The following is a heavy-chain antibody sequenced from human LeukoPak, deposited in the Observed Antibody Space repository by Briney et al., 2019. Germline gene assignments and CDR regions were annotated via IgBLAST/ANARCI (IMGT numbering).Heavy chain of an antibody. Sequence: GGSLRLSCESSGFTFSSYAMHWVRQAPGKGLEWVAVISYDGSNKYYADSVKGRFTISRDNSKNTLYLQMNSLRAEDTAVYYCARDPRSGWTTSYYYYYGMDVWGQGTTVTVSS. D-gene: IGHD6-19*01. CDR2: ISYDGSNK. CDR1: GFTFSSYA. V-gene: IGHV3-30-3*01. J-gene: IGHJ6*02. CDR3: ARDPRSGWTTSYYYYYGMDV.